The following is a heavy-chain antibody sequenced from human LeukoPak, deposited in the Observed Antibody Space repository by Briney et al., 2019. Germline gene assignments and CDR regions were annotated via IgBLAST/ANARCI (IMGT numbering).Heavy chain of an antibody. CDR1: GFSLRTSGVG. D-gene: IGHD3-16*02. Sequence: ESGPTLVKPTQTLTLTCTFSGFSLRTSGVGVGWIRQPPGKALEWLSLIYWNDDKRYSPSLKSRLTITKDTSKNQVVLTMTNMDPVDTATYYCAHLTYDYVWGSYRPEYYFDYWGQGTLVTVSS. CDR2: IYWNDDK. V-gene: IGHV2-5*01. CDR3: AHLTYDYVWGSYRPEYYFDY. J-gene: IGHJ4*02.